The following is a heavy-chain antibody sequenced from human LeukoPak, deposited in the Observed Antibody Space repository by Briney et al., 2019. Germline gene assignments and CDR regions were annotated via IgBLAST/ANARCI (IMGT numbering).Heavy chain of an antibody. CDR1: GGSISISSSY. D-gene: IGHD3/OR15-3a*01. J-gene: IGHJ4*02. CDR3: ARHPFLDWLSPFDY. Sequence: PSQTLSLACTVSGGSISISSSYWSWIRQPPWKRLEWIGGIYYRGSTYYNSFLKCRVTISVDTSKSQFSLKLNSVPAADTAVYYCARHPFLDWLSPFDYWGQGTLVTVSS. CDR2: IYYRGST. V-gene: IGHV4-39*01.